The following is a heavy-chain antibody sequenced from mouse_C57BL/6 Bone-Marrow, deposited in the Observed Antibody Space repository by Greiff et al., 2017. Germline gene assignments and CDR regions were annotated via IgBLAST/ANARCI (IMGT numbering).Heavy chain of an antibody. J-gene: IGHJ3*01. D-gene: IGHD1-1*01. CDR3: ARHYYGSSGFAY. CDR1: GYTFTSYG. Sequence: QVQLQQSGAELARPGASVKLSCKASGYTFTSYGISWVKQRTGPGLEWIGEIYPRSGNTYYNEKFKGKATLTADKSSSTAYMELRSLTSEDAAVYFCARHYYGSSGFAYWGQGTLVTVSA. V-gene: IGHV1-81*01. CDR2: IYPRSGNT.